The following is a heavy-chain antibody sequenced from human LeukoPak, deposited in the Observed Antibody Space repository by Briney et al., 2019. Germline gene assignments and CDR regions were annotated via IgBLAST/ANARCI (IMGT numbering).Heavy chain of an antibody. D-gene: IGHD4-23*01. CDR3: AKDPNGDYVGAFDF. CDR2: ISTGGSTI. Sequence: GGSLRLSCAASGFTFSSYEMNWVRQAPGKGLEWVSYISTGGSTIYYADSVKGRFTISRDNAKNSLYLQMNSLRAEDTAVYYCAKDPNGDYVGAFDFWGQGTLVTVSS. V-gene: IGHV3-48*03. J-gene: IGHJ3*01. CDR1: GFTFSSYE.